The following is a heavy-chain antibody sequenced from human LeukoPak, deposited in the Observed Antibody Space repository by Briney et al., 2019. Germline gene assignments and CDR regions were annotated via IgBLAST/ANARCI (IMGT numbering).Heavy chain of an antibody. CDR3: ARDDAGYSSGWYWVY. Sequence: GGSLRLSCAASGFTFSGYEMNWVRQAPGKGLEWVSYISSSGSIIYYADSVKGRFTISRDNAKNSLYLQMNSLRAEDTAVYYCARDDAGYSSGWYWVYWGQGTLVSVSS. CDR1: GFTFSGYE. CDR2: ISSSGSII. J-gene: IGHJ4*02. D-gene: IGHD6-19*01. V-gene: IGHV3-48*03.